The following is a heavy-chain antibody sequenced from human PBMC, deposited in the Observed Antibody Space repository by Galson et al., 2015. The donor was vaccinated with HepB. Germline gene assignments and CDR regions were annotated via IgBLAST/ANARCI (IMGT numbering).Heavy chain of an antibody. D-gene: IGHD6-13*01. V-gene: IGHV3-43*01. CDR1: GFTFDDYR. CDR2: ITWDGGST. Sequence: CLRLCCAASGFTFDDYRMHWVRQAPGKGLEWVSLITWDGGSTYYADSVKGRFTISRDNSKNSLYLQMNSLRTEDTALYYCAKGVSSSWYFGVSVFEIWGQGTMVTVSS. CDR3: AKGVSSSWYFGVSVFEI. J-gene: IGHJ3*02.